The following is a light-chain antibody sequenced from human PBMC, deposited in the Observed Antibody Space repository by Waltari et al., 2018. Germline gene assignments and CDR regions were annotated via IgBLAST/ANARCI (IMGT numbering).Light chain of an antibody. V-gene: IGKV3D-15*01. J-gene: IGKJ1*01. CDR3: QQYNNWPPGT. CDR1: QSIGSN. CDR2: HAS. Sequence: ETVVTQSPGTLSVAPGASATLPCRTSQSIGSNLAWYQQKPGQSPRPLIYHASTRATGIPARFSGSGSETEFTLTISSLQSEDSAVYYCQQYNNWPPGTFGQGTRVEV.